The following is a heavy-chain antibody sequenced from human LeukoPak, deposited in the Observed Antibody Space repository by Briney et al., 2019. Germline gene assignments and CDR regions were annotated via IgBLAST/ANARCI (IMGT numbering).Heavy chain of an antibody. CDR1: GGSISSYY. V-gene: IGHV4-59*01. D-gene: IGHD1-26*01. Sequence: SETLSLTCTVSGGSISSYYWSWIRQPPGKGLEWIGYIYYSGSTNYNPSLKSRVTISVDTSKDQFSLKLSSVTAADTAVYYCARNSGSSFDYWGQGTLVTVSS. J-gene: IGHJ4*02. CDR2: IYYSGST. CDR3: ARNSGSSFDY.